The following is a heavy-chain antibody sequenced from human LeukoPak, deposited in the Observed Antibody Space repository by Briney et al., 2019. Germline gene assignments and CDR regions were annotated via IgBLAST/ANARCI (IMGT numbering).Heavy chain of an antibody. V-gene: IGHV4-34*01. D-gene: IGHD3-10*01. CDR3: ARLRGSVSWYFDL. J-gene: IGHJ2*01. Sequence: SETLSLTCAVSGGSFCGYYWSWIRQPPGKGLECIGEISHSGSTNYNTSLKSRVTISVDTSKNQFSLKLSSVTAADTAVYYCARLRGSVSWYFDLWGRGTLVTVSS. CDR2: ISHSGST. CDR1: GGSFCGYY.